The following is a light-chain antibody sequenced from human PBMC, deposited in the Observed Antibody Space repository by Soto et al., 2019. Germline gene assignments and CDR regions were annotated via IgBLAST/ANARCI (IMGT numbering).Light chain of an antibody. Sequence: DIHLTQSPSTLSSSVGDRVTITCRASQSISRGLAWYQQKPGKAPNLLIYDASTLESGVPSRFSGSGSGTEFTLTISCLHPDDFATYYCQHYSSVWAFGQGTKVDVK. CDR1: QSISRG. CDR2: DAS. J-gene: IGKJ1*01. CDR3: QHYSSVWA. V-gene: IGKV1-5*01.